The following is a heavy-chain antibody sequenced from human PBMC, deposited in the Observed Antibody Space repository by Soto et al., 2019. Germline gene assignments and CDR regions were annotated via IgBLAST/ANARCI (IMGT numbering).Heavy chain of an antibody. V-gene: IGHV3-30*18. Sequence: GGSLRLSCAASGFTFSSYGMHWVRQAPGKGLEWVAVISYDGSNKYYADSVKGRFTISRDNSKNTLYLQMNSLRAEDTAVYYCAKDLKRHDPKKKYYYYMDVWGKGTTVTVSS. CDR2: ISYDGSNK. CDR3: AKDLKRHDPKKKYYYYMDV. D-gene: IGHD3-3*01. J-gene: IGHJ6*03. CDR1: GFTFSSYG.